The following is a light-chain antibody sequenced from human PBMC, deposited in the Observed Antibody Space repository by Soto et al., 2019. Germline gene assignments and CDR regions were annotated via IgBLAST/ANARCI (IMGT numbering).Light chain of an antibody. CDR2: GAS. V-gene: IGKV3-11*01. J-gene: IGKJ4*01. CDR1: QSISRY. CDR3: QQRKKWPPLT. Sequence: IVLTQSPGTLSLSPGERTTLSCRASQSISRYLAWYQQKPGQGPRLLIYGASSRATGTPDRFSGSGSGTDFTLTISSLEPEDFAVYYCQQRKKWPPLTFGGGTKVDIK.